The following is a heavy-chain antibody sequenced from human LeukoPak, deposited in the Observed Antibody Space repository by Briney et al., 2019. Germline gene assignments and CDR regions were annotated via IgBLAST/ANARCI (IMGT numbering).Heavy chain of an antibody. CDR1: GFTFSNAW. V-gene: IGHV3-15*01. CDR3: TTDILTGYYTYFDY. CDR2: IKSKTDGGTT. D-gene: IGHD3-9*01. Sequence: AGGSLRLSCAASGFTFSNAWMSWVRQAPGKGLEWVGRIKSKTDGGTTDYAAPVKGRFTISRDDSKNTLYLQMNSLKTEDTAVYYCTTDILTGYYTYFDYWGQGTLVTVSS. J-gene: IGHJ4*02.